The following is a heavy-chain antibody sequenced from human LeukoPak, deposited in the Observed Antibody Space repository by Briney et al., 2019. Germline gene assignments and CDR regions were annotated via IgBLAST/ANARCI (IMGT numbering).Heavy chain of an antibody. V-gene: IGHV3-30*04. CDR2: ISKDGSIT. CDR1: RFTFSSYS. D-gene: IGHD4-17*01. CDR3: ARESYGDFYFDY. Sequence: AGGSLRLSCAASRFTFSSYSMHWVRQAPGKGLEGVALISKDGSITFYADSVKGRFTISRDHSKNTLYLQINSLRTEDTSVYFCARESYGDFYFDYWGQGTLVTVSS. J-gene: IGHJ4*02.